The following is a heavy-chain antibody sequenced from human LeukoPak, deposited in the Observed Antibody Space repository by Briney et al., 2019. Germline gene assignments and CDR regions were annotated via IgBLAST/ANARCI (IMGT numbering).Heavy chain of an antibody. V-gene: IGHV3-15*01. CDR2: IKSKTDGGTT. CDR1: GFTFSNAW. D-gene: IGHD3-22*01. J-gene: IGHJ4*02. Sequence: GGSLRLSCAASGFTFSNAWTSWVRQAPGKGLEWVGRIKSKTDGGTTDYAAPVKGRFTISRDDSKNTLYLQMNSLKTEDAAVYYCTTDRWYYDSSGYYPYFDYWGQGTLVTVSS. CDR3: TTDRWYYDSSGYYPYFDY.